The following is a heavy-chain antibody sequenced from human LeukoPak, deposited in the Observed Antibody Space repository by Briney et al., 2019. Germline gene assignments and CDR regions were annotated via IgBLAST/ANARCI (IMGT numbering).Heavy chain of an antibody. CDR1: GGTFSSYT. V-gene: IGHV1-69*02. CDR2: IIPILGIA. J-gene: IGHJ4*02. CDR3: AGGDHGKPNRLDY. D-gene: IGHD4/OR15-4a*01. Sequence: SVKVSCKASGGTFSSYTISWVRQAPGQGLEWMGRIIPILGIANYAQKFQSRATITADKSTSTAYMELSSLRSEDTAVYYCAGGDHGKPNRLDYWGQGTLVTVSS.